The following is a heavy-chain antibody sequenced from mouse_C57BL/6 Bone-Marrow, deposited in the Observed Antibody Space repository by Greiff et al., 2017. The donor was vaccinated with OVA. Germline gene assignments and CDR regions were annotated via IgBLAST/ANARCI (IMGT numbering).Heavy chain of an antibody. CDR1: GYSITSGYY. Sequence: EVQLVESGPGLVKPSQSLSLTCSVTGYSITSGYYWNWIRQFPGNKLEWMGYISYDGSNNYNPSLKNRISITRDTSKNQFFLTLNSVTTEDTATYYCAREPPHDYGVAYWGQGTLVTVSA. J-gene: IGHJ3*01. CDR3: AREPPHDYGVAY. V-gene: IGHV3-6*01. CDR2: ISYDGSN. D-gene: IGHD2-4*01.